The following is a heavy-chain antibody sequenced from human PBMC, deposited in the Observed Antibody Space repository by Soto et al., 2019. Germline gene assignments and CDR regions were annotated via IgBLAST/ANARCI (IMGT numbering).Heavy chain of an antibody. V-gene: IGHV3-30*18. J-gene: IGHJ4*02. Sequence: QVQLVESGGGVVQPGSSLRLSCAASGFNFSSFGMHWVRQAPGKGLEWVALMSYDGSSKYYQDSLKGRFTISRDKSKNTLYLQMSSLRVEDTAVYYCAKDRGWSSADLEYWRKCTLVTVSS. D-gene: IGHD6-19*01. CDR3: AKDRGWSSADLEY. CDR1: GFNFSSFG. CDR2: MSYDGSSK.